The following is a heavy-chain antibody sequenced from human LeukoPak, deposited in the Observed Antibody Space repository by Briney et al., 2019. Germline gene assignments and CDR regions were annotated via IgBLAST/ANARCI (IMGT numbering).Heavy chain of an antibody. V-gene: IGHV3-23*01. CDR1: GFTFSSYA. CDR3: ARDGDTMYSSSAGY. J-gene: IGHJ4*02. Sequence: PGGSLRLSCAASGFTFSSYAMSWVRQAPGKGLEWVSTISGSGGSTYYADSVKGRFTISRDNSKNTLYLQMNSLRAEDTAVYYCARDGDTMYSSSAGYWGQGTLVTVSS. D-gene: IGHD6-6*01. CDR2: ISGSGGST.